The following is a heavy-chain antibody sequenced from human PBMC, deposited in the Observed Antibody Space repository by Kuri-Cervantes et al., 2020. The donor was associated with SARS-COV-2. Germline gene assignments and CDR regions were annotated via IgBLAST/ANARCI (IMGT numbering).Heavy chain of an antibody. CDR3: ARGSPYYYDSSGYYNPYYFDY. J-gene: IGHJ4*02. D-gene: IGHD3-22*01. V-gene: IGHV3-7*01. Sequence: GGSLRLSCAASGFTFSSYWMSWVRQAPGKGLEWVANIKQDGSEKYYVDSVKGRSTISRDNAKNSLYLQMNSLRAEDTAVYYCARGSPYYYDSSGYYNPYYFDYWGQGTLVTVSS. CDR2: IKQDGSEK. CDR1: GFTFSSYW.